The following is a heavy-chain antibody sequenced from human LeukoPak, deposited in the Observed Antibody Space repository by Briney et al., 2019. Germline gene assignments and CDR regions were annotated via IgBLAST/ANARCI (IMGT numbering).Heavy chain of an antibody. CDR2: IKSKTDGGTT. V-gene: IGHV3-15*01. CDR1: GFTFSNAW. D-gene: IGHD6-13*01. Sequence: GGTLRLSCAASGFTFSNAWMSWVRQAPGKGLEWVGRIKSKTDGGTTDYAAPVKARFTISRDDSKNTLYLQMNSLNTEDTAVYYCTTAMYSSSWYTYYFDYWGQGTLVTVSS. J-gene: IGHJ4*02. CDR3: TTAMYSSSWYTYYFDY.